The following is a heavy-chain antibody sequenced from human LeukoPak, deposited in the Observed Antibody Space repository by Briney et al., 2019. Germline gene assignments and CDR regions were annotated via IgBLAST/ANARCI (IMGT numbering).Heavy chain of an antibody. D-gene: IGHD2-2*02. CDR3: AKSKRYCSSTGCYTYYYFGMDV. V-gene: IGHV3-23*01. J-gene: IGHJ6*02. CDR1: GFTFNTYA. Sequence: GGSPRLSCAASGFTFNTYAMNWVRQAPGKGLEWVSAITGSGGSTYYADSVKGRFTISRDNSKNTLYLQMNSLRAEDTAVYYCAKSKRYCSSTGCYTYYYFGMDVWGQGTTVTVSS. CDR2: ITGSGGST.